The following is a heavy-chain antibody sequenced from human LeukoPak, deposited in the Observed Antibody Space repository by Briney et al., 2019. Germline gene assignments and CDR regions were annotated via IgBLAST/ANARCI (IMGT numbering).Heavy chain of an antibody. V-gene: IGHV1-2*02. CDR1: GYTFNDFF. J-gene: IGHJ4*02. CDR2: INPKIGGT. CDR3: ARELFTPRDH. Sequence: GASVKVSCKASGYTFNDFFIHWLRQAPGRGLEWLGWINPKIGGTDYAQKFQGRVTMTRDTSVSTAYMELSGLTSDDTAMYYCARELFTPRDHWGQGTLVTVSS. D-gene: IGHD2-15*01.